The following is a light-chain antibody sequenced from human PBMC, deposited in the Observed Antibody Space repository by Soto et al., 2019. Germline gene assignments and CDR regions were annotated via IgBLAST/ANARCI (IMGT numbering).Light chain of an antibody. Sequence: DIQMTQSPSSLSSSVGDRVTITWRASQSISSSLTWYKQKPGKAPKLLIYAAFSLQSGVPSRFSGSGSGTDFTLTISSLKPEDFETYYCQQSYTTPITFGQGTRLEIK. V-gene: IGKV1-39*01. CDR3: QQSYTTPIT. CDR1: QSISSS. J-gene: IGKJ5*01. CDR2: AAF.